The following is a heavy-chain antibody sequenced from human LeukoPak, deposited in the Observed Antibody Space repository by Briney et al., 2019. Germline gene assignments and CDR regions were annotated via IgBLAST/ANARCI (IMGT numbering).Heavy chain of an antibody. CDR1: GGSISSSNW. V-gene: IGHV4-4*02. J-gene: IGHJ4*02. CDR3: ARANSGSYRTFDY. D-gene: IGHD1-26*01. CDR2: IYHSGST. Sequence: SETLSLTCAVSGGSISSSNWWSWVRQPPGKGLEWIGEIYHSGSTNYNPSLKSRVTISVDKSKNQFSLKLSSVTAADTAMYYCARANSGSYRTFDYWGQGTLVTASS.